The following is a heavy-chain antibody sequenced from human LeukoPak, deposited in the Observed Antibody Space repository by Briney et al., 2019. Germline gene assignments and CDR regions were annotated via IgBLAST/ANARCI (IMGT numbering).Heavy chain of an antibody. D-gene: IGHD3-22*01. CDR3: ARDNDDSSGYFHFQH. V-gene: IGHV3-21*01. CDR2: TSSSSSYI. J-gene: IGHJ1*01. Sequence: GGSLRLSCAASGFTFSSYSMNWVRQAPGKGLEWVSSTSSSSSYIYYADSVKGRFTISRDNAKNSLYLQMNSLRAEDTAVYYCARDNDDSSGYFHFQHWGQGTLVTVSS. CDR1: GFTFSSYS.